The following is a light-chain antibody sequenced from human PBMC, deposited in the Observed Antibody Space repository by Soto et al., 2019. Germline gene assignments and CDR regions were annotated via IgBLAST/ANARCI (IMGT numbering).Light chain of an antibody. Sequence: DIQITQSPSSVYASVGDRVTITCRASQRSGGWIVWFQQKPGKAPRALIYGGSLLQSGVPSRLSGSDSVTEFTLTISSLQREDFATYFCQRATSFPPVRACGGGPRVEIK. CDR1: QRSGGW. CDR3: QRATSFPPVRA. J-gene: IGKJ4*01. CDR2: GGS. V-gene: IGKV1-12*01.